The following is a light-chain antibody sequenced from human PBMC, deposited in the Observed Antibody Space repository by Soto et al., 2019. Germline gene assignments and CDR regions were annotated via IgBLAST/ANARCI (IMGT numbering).Light chain of an antibody. CDR2: GAS. Sequence: EIVMTQSPATLSVSPGERATLSCRASQSVRSDLAWYQQKPGQAPRLLIYGASTRATGIPARFSGSGSGTEFTLTISSLQSEDFAVYYCQQHSNWPLTFGRGTKVEIK. CDR1: QSVRSD. J-gene: IGKJ4*01. V-gene: IGKV3-15*01. CDR3: QQHSNWPLT.